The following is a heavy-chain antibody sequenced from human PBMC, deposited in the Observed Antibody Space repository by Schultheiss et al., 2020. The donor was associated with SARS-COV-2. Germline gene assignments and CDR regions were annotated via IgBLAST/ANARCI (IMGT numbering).Heavy chain of an antibody. CDR1: GFTFSSYG. D-gene: IGHD3-3*01. V-gene: IGHV3-33*01. CDR2: IWYDGSNK. Sequence: GESLKISCAASGFTFSSYGMHWVRQAPGKGLEWVAVIWYDGSNKYYADSVKGRFTISRDNSKNTLYLQMNSLRAEDTAVYYCARELFGVGPYYYYGMDVWGQGTTVTVSS. CDR3: ARELFGVGPYYYYGMDV. J-gene: IGHJ6*02.